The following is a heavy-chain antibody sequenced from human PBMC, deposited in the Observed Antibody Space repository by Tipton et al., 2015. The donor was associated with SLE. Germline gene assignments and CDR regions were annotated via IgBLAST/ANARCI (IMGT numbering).Heavy chain of an antibody. CDR2: INHSGSI. D-gene: IGHD1-26*01. Sequence: TLSLTCAVYGGSFSGYYWSWIRQPPGKGLEWIGEINHSGSINYNPSLKSRVTISVDTSKNQFSLKLSSVTAADTAVYYCASGPKPYYGDYYYYMDVWGKGTTVTVSS. CDR3: ASGPKPYYGDYYYYMDV. CDR1: GGSFSGYY. J-gene: IGHJ6*03. V-gene: IGHV4-34*01.